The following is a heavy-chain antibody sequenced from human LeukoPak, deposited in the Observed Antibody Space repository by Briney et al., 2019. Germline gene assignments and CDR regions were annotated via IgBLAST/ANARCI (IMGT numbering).Heavy chain of an antibody. CDR2: INPSGGRT. J-gene: IGHJ6*02. Sequence: ASVKVSCKASGYTFISYCIHWGRQAPGQGLDWIGVINPSGGRTTYAQKFQGRLTMTRDTSTGTAHMELSSLRSEDTAVYYCARSAENSRTYYFYAMDVWGQGTTVTV. D-gene: IGHD4-23*01. CDR3: ARSAENSRTYYFYAMDV. V-gene: IGHV1-46*01. CDR1: GYTFISYC.